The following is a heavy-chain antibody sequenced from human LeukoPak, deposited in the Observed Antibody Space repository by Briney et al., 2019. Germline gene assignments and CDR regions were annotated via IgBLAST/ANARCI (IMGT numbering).Heavy chain of an antibody. J-gene: IGHJ6*02. Sequence: SETLSLTCTVSGGSISSHYWSWIRQPPGKGLEWIGYIYYSGSTNYNPSLKSRVTISVDTSKNQFSLKLSPVTAADTAVYYCARAPHRGYCSGGSCPLYYYGMDVWGQGTTVTVSS. D-gene: IGHD2-15*01. V-gene: IGHV4-59*11. CDR1: GGSISSHY. CDR2: IYYSGST. CDR3: ARAPHRGYCSGGSCPLYYYGMDV.